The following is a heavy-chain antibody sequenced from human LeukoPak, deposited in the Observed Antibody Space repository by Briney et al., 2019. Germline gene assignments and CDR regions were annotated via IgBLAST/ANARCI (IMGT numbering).Heavy chain of an antibody. CDR1: GYTFTGYY. CDR3: ARLIVGATGGRRAAY. D-gene: IGHD1-26*01. Sequence: GASVKVSCEASGYTFTGYYMHWVRQAPGRGLEWMGRINPNSGGTNYAQKFQGRVTMTRDTSISTAYMELSRLRSDDTAVYYCARLIVGATGGRRAAYWGQGTLVTVSS. V-gene: IGHV1-2*06. J-gene: IGHJ4*02. CDR2: INPNSGGT.